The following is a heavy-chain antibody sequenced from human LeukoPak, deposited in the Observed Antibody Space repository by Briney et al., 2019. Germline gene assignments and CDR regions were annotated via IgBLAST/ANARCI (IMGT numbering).Heavy chain of an antibody. V-gene: IGHV3-30*18. CDR3: AKDITIFGVVTIKNLFDG. J-gene: IGHJ5*02. CDR2: ISYDGSNK. CDR1: GSTFSSYG. Sequence: GRSLRLSCAASGSTFSSYGMHWVRQAPGKGLEWVAVISYDGSNKYYADSVKGRFTISRDNSKNTLYLQMNSLRAEDTAVYYCAKDITIFGVVTIKNLFDGGGQASLVTVYS. D-gene: IGHD3-3*01.